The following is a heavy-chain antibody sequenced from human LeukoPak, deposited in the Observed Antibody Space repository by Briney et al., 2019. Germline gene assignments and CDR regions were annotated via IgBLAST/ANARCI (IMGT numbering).Heavy chain of an antibody. J-gene: IGHJ4*02. V-gene: IGHV3-74*01. CDR1: GFTFSSYW. CDR3: VRDYRGYYDNEPVY. Sequence: GGSLRLSCAASGFTFSSYWMHWVRQAPGKGLVWVSRINSDGSSTSYADSVKGRFTISRDNAKNTLYLQMNSLRAEDTAVYYCVRDYRGYYDNEPVYWGQGTLVTVSS. CDR2: INSDGSST. D-gene: IGHD3-22*01.